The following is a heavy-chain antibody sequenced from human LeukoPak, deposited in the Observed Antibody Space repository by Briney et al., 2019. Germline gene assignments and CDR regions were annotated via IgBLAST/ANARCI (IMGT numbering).Heavy chain of an antibody. CDR1: GFTVSTNF. Sequence: PGGSLRLSCVVSGFTVSTNFMSWVRQAPGERLEWVSVIYSGGSTYYADSVKGRFTISRDNSKNTLYLQMNGLRAEDTAVYYCARTRVDTTTFDYFDYWGQGTLVTVSS. CDR3: ARTRVDTTTFDYFDY. V-gene: IGHV3-53*01. CDR2: IYSGGST. D-gene: IGHD4-11*01. J-gene: IGHJ4*02.